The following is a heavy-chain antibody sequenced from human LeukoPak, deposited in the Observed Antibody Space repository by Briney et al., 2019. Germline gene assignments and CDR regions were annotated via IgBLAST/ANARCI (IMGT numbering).Heavy chain of an antibody. CDR1: GYTFTGYY. V-gene: IGHV1-2*02. CDR3: ARDPSLGDY. J-gene: IGHJ4*02. Sequence: ASVKVSCKASGYTFTGYYMHWVRQAPGQGLEWMGYINPNTGNTNYAQKFQGRVTMTGDTSISTAYMELTNLTSDDTVVFYCARDPSLGDYWGQGTLVTVSS. CDR2: INPNTGNT. D-gene: IGHD7-27*01.